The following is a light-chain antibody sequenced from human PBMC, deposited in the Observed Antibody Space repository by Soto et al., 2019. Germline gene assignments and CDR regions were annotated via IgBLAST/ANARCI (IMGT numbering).Light chain of an antibody. CDR3: QLYGISPH. J-gene: IGKJ5*01. V-gene: IGKV3-20*01. CDR1: QSRGSNF. Sequence: IVFTQSPGTLSLSPREKATLSCKTSQSRGSNFLAWYQHKPGQAPRLLIYASSNRATGIPDRFSGSASGTDFTLTINRLEPEDFAVYYCQLYGISPHFGQGTRLEIK. CDR2: ASS.